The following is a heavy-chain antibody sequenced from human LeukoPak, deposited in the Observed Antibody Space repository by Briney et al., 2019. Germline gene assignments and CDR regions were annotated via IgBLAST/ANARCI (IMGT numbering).Heavy chain of an antibody. CDR2: IHYSGST. Sequence: SQTLSLTCTVSGGSISSGDYYWSWSRQPPGKGLEWIGYIHYSGSTYYGPFLKSRVTMSVDTSQNQFSLKLSSVTAADTAVYYCARGGGHCSGGNCYSLWFDPWGQGTLVTVSS. CDR1: GGSISSGDYY. V-gene: IGHV4-30-4*01. CDR3: ARGGGHCSGGNCYSLWFDP. J-gene: IGHJ5*02. D-gene: IGHD2-15*01.